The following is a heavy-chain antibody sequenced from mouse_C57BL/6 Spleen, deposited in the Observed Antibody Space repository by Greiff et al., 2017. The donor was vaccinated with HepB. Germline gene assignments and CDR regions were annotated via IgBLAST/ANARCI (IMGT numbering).Heavy chain of an antibody. CDR3: ARGSHYAMDY. CDR1: GYAFSSYW. J-gene: IGHJ4*01. CDR2: IYPGDGDT. V-gene: IGHV1-80*01. Sequence: VQLVESGAELVKPGASVKISCKASGYAFSSYWMNWVKQRPGKGLEWIGQIYPGDGDTNYNGKFKGKATLTADKSSSTAYMQLSSLTSEDSAVYFCARGSHYAMDYWGQGTSVTVSS.